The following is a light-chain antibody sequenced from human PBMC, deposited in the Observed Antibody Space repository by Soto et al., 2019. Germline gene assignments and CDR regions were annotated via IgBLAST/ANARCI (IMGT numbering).Light chain of an antibody. Sequence: QFALTQPPSVSAAPGQKVTISCSGSSSNIGNNYVSWYQQLPGTAPKLLIYDNNKRPSGIPDRFSGSKSGTSATLGITGLQTGDEADYYCGTWDSSLSAEVFGGGTKLTVL. CDR3: GTWDSSLSAEV. V-gene: IGLV1-51*01. CDR2: DNN. J-gene: IGLJ2*01. CDR1: SSNIGNNY.